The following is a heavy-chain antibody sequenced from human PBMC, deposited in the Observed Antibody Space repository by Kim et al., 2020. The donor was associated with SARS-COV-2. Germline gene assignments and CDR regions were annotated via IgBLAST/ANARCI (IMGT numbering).Heavy chain of an antibody. D-gene: IGHD3-10*01. CDR3: ASHYYGSGSPGAFVI. J-gene: IGHJ3*02. CDR1: GGTFSSYA. V-gene: IGHV1-69*13. Sequence: SVKVSCKASGGTFSSYAISWVRQAPGQGLEWMGGIIPIFGTANYAQKFQGRVTITADESTSTAYMELSSLRSEDTAVYYCASHYYGSGSPGAFVIWGQGTMVTVSS. CDR2: IIPIFGTA.